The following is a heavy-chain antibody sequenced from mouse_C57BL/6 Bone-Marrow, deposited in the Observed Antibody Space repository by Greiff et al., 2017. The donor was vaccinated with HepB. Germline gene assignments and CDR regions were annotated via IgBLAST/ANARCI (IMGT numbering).Heavy chain of an antibody. V-gene: IGHV1-69*01. Sequence: QVQLQQPGAELVMPGASVKLSCKASGYTFTSYWMHWVKHRPGQGLEWIGEIDPSDSYTNYNQKFKGKSTLTVDKSSSTAYMQLSSLTSEDSAVYYCAREETAQASYYFDYWGQGTTLTVSS. D-gene: IGHD3-2*02. J-gene: IGHJ2*01. CDR3: AREETAQASYYFDY. CDR2: IDPSDSYT. CDR1: GYTFTSYW.